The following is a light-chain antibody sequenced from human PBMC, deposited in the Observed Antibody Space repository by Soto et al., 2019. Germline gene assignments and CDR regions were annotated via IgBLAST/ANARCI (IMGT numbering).Light chain of an antibody. CDR2: GVS. V-gene: IGKV3-20*01. J-gene: IGKJ5*01. Sequence: EVVLTQSPGTLSLSPGERATLSCRASQSVSGSDLAWYQQKPGQAPRLLISGVSNRATGTPDRFSGSGSGTDFTLTISSLQSEDFAVYYCQQYNTWRSISFGQGTRLEIK. CDR1: QSVSGSD. CDR3: QQYNTWRSIS.